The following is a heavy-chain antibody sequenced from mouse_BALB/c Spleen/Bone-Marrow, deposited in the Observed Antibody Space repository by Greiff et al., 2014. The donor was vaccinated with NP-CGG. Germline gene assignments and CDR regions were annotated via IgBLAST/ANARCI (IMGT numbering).Heavy chain of an antibody. V-gene: IGHV1-20*02. Sequence: EVKLVESGPELVKPGASVKISCKASGYSFTGYFMNWVMQSHGKSLEWIGRINPYNGDTFYNQKFKGKATLTVDKSSSTAHMELRSLASEDSAVYYCARLGDYDGFAYWGQGTLVTVSA. J-gene: IGHJ3*01. CDR3: ARLGDYDGFAY. CDR1: GYSFTGYF. CDR2: INPYNGDT. D-gene: IGHD2-4*01.